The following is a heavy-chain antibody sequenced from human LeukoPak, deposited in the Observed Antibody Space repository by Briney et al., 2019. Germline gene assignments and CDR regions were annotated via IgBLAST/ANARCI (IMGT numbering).Heavy chain of an antibody. Sequence: GGSLRLSCAASGFRFGNYSMNWVRQAPGKGLECISSISSYSTYIFYGDSVKGRFTVSRDNAKRLLYLQMNSLRVEDTAVYFCASDYMDVWGEGTTVIVSS. V-gene: IGHV3-21*01. CDR1: GFRFGNYS. J-gene: IGHJ6*03. CDR3: ASDYMDV. CDR2: ISSYSTYI.